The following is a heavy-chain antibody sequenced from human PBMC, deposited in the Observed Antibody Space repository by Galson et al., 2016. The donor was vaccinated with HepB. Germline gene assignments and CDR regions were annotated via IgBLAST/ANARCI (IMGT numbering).Heavy chain of an antibody. D-gene: IGHD5-24*01. CDR3: AREGLADGSYFDY. J-gene: IGHJ4*02. CDR2: IKEDGREQ. CDR1: GFTFRNYW. Sequence: SLRLSCAASGFTFRNYWMTWVRQAPGKGLEWVANIKEDGREQYYVDSVRGRFTISRDRARSTLYLQMNSLRAEDTAVYYCAREGLADGSYFDYWGLGTLVTFSS. V-gene: IGHV3-7*01.